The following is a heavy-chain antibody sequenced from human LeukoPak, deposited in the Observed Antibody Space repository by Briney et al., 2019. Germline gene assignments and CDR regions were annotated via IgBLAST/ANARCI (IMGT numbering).Heavy chain of an antibody. Sequence: GASVKVSCKASGYTFTSYYMHWVRQAPEQGLEWMGIINPSGGSTSYAQKFQGRVTMTRDMSTSTVYMELSSLRSEDTAVYYCARDGSLNWFDPWGQGTLVTVSS. V-gene: IGHV1-46*01. J-gene: IGHJ5*02. CDR2: INPSGGST. CDR1: GYTFTSYY. CDR3: ARDGSLNWFDP.